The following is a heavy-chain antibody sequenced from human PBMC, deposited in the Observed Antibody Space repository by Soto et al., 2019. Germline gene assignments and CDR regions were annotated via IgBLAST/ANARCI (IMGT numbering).Heavy chain of an antibody. CDR1: GFTFSSYG. Sequence: QVQLVESGGGVVQPGRSLRLSCAASGFTFSSYGMHWVRQAPGKGLEWVAVISYDGSNKYYADSVKGRFTISRDNSKNTLYLQMNSLRAEDTAVYYCAKDISGFDFWSGYYFDYCGQGTLVTVSS. D-gene: IGHD3-3*01. CDR2: ISYDGSNK. CDR3: AKDISGFDFWSGYYFDY. J-gene: IGHJ4*02. V-gene: IGHV3-30*18.